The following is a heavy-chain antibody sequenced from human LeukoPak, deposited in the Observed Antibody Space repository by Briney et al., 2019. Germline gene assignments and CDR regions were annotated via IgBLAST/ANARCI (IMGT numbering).Heavy chain of an antibody. CDR3: ARFSLLEARGDAFDI. V-gene: IGHV1-69*01. CDR2: IIPIFGTA. J-gene: IGHJ3*02. Sequence: SVKVSCKASGGTFSSYAISWVRQAPGQGLEWMGAIIPIFGTANYAQKFQGRVTITADESTSTAYMELSSLTSEDTAVYYCARFSLLEARGDAFDIWGQGTMVTVSS. D-gene: IGHD2-21*02. CDR1: GGTFSSYA.